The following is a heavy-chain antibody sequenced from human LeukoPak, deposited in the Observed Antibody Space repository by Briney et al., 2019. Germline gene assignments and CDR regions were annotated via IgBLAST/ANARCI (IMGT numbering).Heavy chain of an antibody. CDR2: IYHSGST. V-gene: IGHV4-38-2*02. Sequence: KPSETLSLACTVSGGSISSYYWSWIRQPPGKGLEWLGSIYHSGSTYYNPSLKSRVTISVDTSKNQFSLKLSSVTAADTAVYYCARDSGSYYGVGYNWFDPWGQGTLVTVSS. J-gene: IGHJ5*02. D-gene: IGHD1-26*01. CDR1: GGSISSYY. CDR3: ARDSGSYYGVGYNWFDP.